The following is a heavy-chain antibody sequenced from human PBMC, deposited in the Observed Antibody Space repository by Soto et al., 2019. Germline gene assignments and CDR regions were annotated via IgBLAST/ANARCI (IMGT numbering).Heavy chain of an antibody. J-gene: IGHJ4*02. Sequence: QVQLVESGGGVVQPGRSLRLSCAASGFTFSSYGMHWVRQAPXKGLEWVAVIWYDGSNKYYADSVKGRFTISRDNXXXXXXXXXXXXXXXXXXXXXXXXXXXXXXXXXXXAXDYWGQGTLVTVSS. CDR3: XXXXXXXXXXXXXAXDY. CDR2: IWYDGSNK. V-gene: IGHV3-33*01. CDR1: GFTFSSYG.